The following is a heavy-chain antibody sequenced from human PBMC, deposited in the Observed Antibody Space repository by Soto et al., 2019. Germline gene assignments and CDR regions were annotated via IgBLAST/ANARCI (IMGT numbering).Heavy chain of an antibody. J-gene: IGHJ4*02. CDR2: IKQDGSEK. CDR3: AKDGPDDSSGYFSFEY. V-gene: IGHV3-7*03. CDR1: GFTFSNYW. D-gene: IGHD3-22*01. Sequence: VQLVESGGGLVQPGGSLRLSCAASGFTFSNYWMNWVRQAPGKGLEWVANIKQDGSEKNYVDSVKGRFTISRDNAKNSLYLQMNSLSAEDTAVFYCAKDGPDDSSGYFSFEYWGQGTLVTVSS.